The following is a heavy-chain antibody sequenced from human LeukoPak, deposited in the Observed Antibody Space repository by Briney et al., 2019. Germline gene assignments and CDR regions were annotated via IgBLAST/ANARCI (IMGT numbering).Heavy chain of an antibody. CDR3: ARGGQWLGLFDF. CDR2: ISPNTGGT. J-gene: IGHJ4*02. Sequence: ASVKVSCKASGYTFTGYYMHWVRQAPGQGLEWMGWISPNTGGTNYAQKFQGRVTVTWDTSISTAYMELSSLRSDDTAVYYCARGGQWLGLFDFWGQGTLVTVSP. CDR1: GYTFTGYY. V-gene: IGHV1-2*02. D-gene: IGHD6-19*01.